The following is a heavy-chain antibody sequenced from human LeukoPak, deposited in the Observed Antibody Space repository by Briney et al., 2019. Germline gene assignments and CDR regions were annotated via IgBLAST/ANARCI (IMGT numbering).Heavy chain of an antibody. D-gene: IGHD5-12*01. CDR2: ISAYNGNT. Sequence: GASVKVSCTASGYTFTSYGISWVRQAPGQGLEWMGWISAYNGNTNYAQKLQGRVTMTTDTSTSTAYMELRSLRSDDTAVYYCARSRGYSGYDKNDAFDIWGQGTMVTVSS. CDR1: GYTFTSYG. CDR3: ARSRGYSGYDKNDAFDI. J-gene: IGHJ3*02. V-gene: IGHV1-18*01.